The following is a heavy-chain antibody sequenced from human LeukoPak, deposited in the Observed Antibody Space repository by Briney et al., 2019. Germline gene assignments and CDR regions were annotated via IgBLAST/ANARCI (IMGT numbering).Heavy chain of an antibody. CDR2: VYPDNSET. CDR3: ARPSGGSSLRNDAFHI. V-gene: IGHV5-51*01. Sequence: RGESLKISCKGSGYTFTIYWIAWVRQMPGKGLEWMGIVYPDNSETIYSPSFQGQVTISADKSISTAYLQWSSLKASDTAMYYCARPSGGSSLRNDAFHIWGQGTMVTVSS. D-gene: IGHD1-26*01. J-gene: IGHJ3*02. CDR1: GYTFTIYW.